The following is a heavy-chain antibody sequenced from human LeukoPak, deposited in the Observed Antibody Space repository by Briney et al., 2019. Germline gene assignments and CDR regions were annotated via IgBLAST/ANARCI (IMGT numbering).Heavy chain of an antibody. V-gene: IGHV3-11*05. CDR1: GFTFSDYY. J-gene: IGHJ5*02. CDR2: ISSSSSYT. D-gene: IGHD4-17*01. Sequence: GSLRLSCAASGFTFSDYYMSWIRQAPGKGLEWVSYISSSSSYTNYADSVKGRFTISRDNAKNSLYLQMNSLRAEDTAVYYCARDLAVTTVTTFGWFDPWGQGTLVTVSS. CDR3: ARDLAVTTVTTFGWFDP.